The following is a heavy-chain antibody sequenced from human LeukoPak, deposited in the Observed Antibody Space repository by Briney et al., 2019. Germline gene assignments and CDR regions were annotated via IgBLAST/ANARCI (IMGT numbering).Heavy chain of an antibody. CDR1: GFTFSSYS. CDR2: ISSSSYI. CDR3: ARAHTNDYGDYYFDY. Sequence: GGSLRLSCAASGFTFSSYSMNWVRQAPGKGLEWVSSISSSSYIYYADSVKGRFTISRDNAKNSLHLQMNSLRAEDTAVYYCARAHTNDYGDYYFDYWGQGTLVTVSS. V-gene: IGHV3-21*01. J-gene: IGHJ4*02. D-gene: IGHD4-17*01.